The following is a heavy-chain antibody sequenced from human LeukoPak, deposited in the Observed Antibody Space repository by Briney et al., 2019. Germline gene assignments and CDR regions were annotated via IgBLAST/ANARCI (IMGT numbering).Heavy chain of an antibody. D-gene: IGHD5-12*01. V-gene: IGHV3-15*07. J-gene: IGHJ3*02. CDR3: TTGGSVIVAGTRAFDI. CDR2: IKSEIDGGAT. Sequence: PGGSLRLSCAASDFTFSNTWMNWVRQAPGKRLEWVGRIKSEIDGGATDYAAPVQGRFIISRDDSQATLYLQMNSLKTEDTAVYYCTTGGSVIVAGTRAFDIWGQGTMVTVSS. CDR1: DFTFSNTW.